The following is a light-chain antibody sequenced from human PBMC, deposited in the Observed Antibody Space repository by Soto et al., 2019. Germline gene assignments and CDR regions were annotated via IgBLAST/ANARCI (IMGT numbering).Light chain of an antibody. CDR2: EGS. CDR1: RSDVGSYNL. CDR3: CSYAGSSTLV. J-gene: IGLJ2*01. Sequence: QSALTQPASVSGSPGQSITISCTGTRSDVGSYNLVSWYQHHPGKAPKLMIYEGSKRPSGVSNRFSGSKSGNTASLTISGLQAEDQGDYYCCSYAGSSTLVFGGGTKLTVL. V-gene: IGLV2-23*01.